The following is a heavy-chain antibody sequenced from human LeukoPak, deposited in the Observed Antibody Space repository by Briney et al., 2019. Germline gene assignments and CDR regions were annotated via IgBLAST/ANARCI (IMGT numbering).Heavy chain of an antibody. Sequence: GGSLRLSCAASGFTFSSYAMHWVRQAPGKGLEWVAVISYDGSSKYYADSVKGRFTISRDNSKNTLYLQMNSLRAEDTAVYYCARDARDGYNYVDWGQGTLVTVSS. CDR3: ARDARDGYNYVD. J-gene: IGHJ4*02. CDR1: GFTFSSYA. D-gene: IGHD5-24*01. V-gene: IGHV3-30-3*01. CDR2: ISYDGSSK.